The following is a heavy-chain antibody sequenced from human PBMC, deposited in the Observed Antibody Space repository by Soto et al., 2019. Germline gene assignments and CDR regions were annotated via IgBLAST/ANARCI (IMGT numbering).Heavy chain of an antibody. J-gene: IGHJ4*02. V-gene: IGHV1-18*01. CDR3: ARALGKYYNFWSGYSTQFDY. CDR2: ISAHNGNT. D-gene: IGHD3-3*01. CDR1: GYTFTSYG. Sequence: QVQLVQSGAEVKKPWASVKVSCKASGYTFTSYGISWVRQAPGQGLEWMGWISAHNGNTNYAQKFQGRVTMTTDTSTSTAYMELRSLRSDDTAVYYCARALGKYYNFWSGYSTQFDYWGQGSVVTVSS.